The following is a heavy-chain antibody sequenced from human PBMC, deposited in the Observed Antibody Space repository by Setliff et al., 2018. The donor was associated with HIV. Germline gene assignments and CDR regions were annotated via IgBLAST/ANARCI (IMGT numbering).Heavy chain of an antibody. CDR1: GGSISSGGYY. V-gene: IGHV4-31*03. J-gene: IGHJ6*03. CDR3: ARAPGGAAAASYYYYYMDV. Sequence: SETLSLTCTVSGGSISSGGYYWGWIRHPPGKGLEWIGYIYYSGSTYYNPPLKNRVSISVDTSKNQFSLKLSSVTAADTAVYYCARAPGGAAAASYYYYYMDVWGKGTTVTVSS. CDR2: IYYSGST. D-gene: IGHD6-13*01.